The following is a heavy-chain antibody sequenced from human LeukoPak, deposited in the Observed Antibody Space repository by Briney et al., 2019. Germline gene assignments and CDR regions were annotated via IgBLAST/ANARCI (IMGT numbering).Heavy chain of an antibody. CDR1: GFTFSSYA. J-gene: IGHJ5*02. D-gene: IGHD6-13*01. CDR2: IYYSGST. Sequence: LRLSCAASGFTFSSYAMSWIRQHPGKGLEWIGYIYYSGSTYYNPSLKSRLTISVDTSKNQFSLKLSSVTAADTAVYYCARAGSSWYWFDPWGQGTLVTVSS. CDR3: ARAGSSWYWFDP. V-gene: IGHV4-31*02.